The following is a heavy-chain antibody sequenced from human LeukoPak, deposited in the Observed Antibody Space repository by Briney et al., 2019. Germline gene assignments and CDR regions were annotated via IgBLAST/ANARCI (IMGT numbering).Heavy chain of an antibody. J-gene: IGHJ5*02. D-gene: IGHD1-26*01. CDR1: GFTFSSYG. CDR3: AKHPELAP. Sequence: GGSLRLSCAASGFTFSSYGMHWVRQAPGKGLEWVAVIWYGGSNKYYADSVKGRFTISRDNSENTLYLQMNSLRAEDTAVYYCAKHPELAPWGQGTLVTVSS. V-gene: IGHV3-33*06. CDR2: IWYGGSNK.